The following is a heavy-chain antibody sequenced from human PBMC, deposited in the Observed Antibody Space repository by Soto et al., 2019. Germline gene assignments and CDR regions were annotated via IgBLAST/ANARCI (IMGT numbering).Heavy chain of an antibody. V-gene: IGHV3-72*01. CDR3: TRGAYYDHVWGSYRHYYFDN. Sequence: EVQLVQSGGGLVQPGGSLRLSCAASGFTFSDHYMDWVRQAPGKGLEWVGRSTNKANSYISEYAASVEVRFTISRDDSKSSLFLQMYSLKTEDTAVYYCTRGAYYDHVWGSYRHYYFDNWGQGALVTVSS. J-gene: IGHJ4*02. CDR1: GFTFSDHY. D-gene: IGHD3-16*02. CDR2: STNKANSYIS.